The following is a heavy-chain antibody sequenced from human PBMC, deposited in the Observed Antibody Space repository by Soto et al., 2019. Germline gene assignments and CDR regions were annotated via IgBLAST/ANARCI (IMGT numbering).Heavy chain of an antibody. Sequence: QVQLVQSGAEVKKPGSSVKVSCKASGGTFSSYTISWVRQAPGQGLEWMGRIIPILGIANYAQKFQGRVTITAEKSTSTAYMELSSLRSEDTAVYYCARGSGSYGMVYYYYGMDVWGQGTTVTVSS. J-gene: IGHJ6*02. CDR1: GGTFSSYT. CDR3: ARGSGSYGMVYYYYGMDV. D-gene: IGHD3-10*01. V-gene: IGHV1-69*02. CDR2: IIPILGIA.